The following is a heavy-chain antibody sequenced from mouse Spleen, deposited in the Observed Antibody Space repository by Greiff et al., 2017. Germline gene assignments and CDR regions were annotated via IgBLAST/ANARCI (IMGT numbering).Heavy chain of an antibody. V-gene: IGHV5-4*01. CDR1: GFTFSSYA. D-gene: IGHD1-1*01. CDR2: ISDGGSYT. J-gene: IGHJ2*01. CDR3: ARDEILRRYFDY. Sequence: DVQLQESGGGLVKPGGSLKLSCAASGFTFSSYAMSWVRQTPEKRLEWVATISDGGSYTYYPDNVKGRFTISRDNAKNNLYLQMSHLKSEDTAMYYCARDEILRRYFDYWGQGTTLTVSS.